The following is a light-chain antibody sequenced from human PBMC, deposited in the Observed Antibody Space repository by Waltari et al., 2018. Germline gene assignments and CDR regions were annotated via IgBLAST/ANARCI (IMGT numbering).Light chain of an antibody. CDR1: SNDVGGYHC. V-gene: IGLV2-14*01. CDR3: SSQSSNDVVL. J-gene: IGLJ2*01. Sequence: QSALPQPASASGSPGQSVTIFCAGTSNDVGGYHCVSWYQVDPGPAPRVIIYDVSDRPSGVSDRFSGSKSGNTASLTISGLQAEDEADYYCSSQSSNDVVLFGGGTKLTVL. CDR2: DVS.